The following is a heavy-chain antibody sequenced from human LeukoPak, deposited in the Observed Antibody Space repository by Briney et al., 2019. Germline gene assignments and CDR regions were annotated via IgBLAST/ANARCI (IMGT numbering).Heavy chain of an antibody. CDR1: GGSISADSYY. D-gene: IGHD6-19*01. J-gene: IGHJ6*02. Sequence: SETLALICTVSGGSISADSYYWGWIRQPPGKGLEWIASSYYSGSTYYSASLESRVTISEDTSRNQCSLKLNSVTAADTAVYYCARHFSPGWTYHYGFDVWGQGTTVTVSS. CDR2: SYYSGST. V-gene: IGHV4-39*01. CDR3: ARHFSPGWTYHYGFDV.